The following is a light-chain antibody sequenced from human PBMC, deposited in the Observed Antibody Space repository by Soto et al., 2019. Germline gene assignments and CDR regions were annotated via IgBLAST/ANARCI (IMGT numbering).Light chain of an antibody. CDR1: QSVSSNF. CDR3: QQYGSSPPT. Sequence: EIVLAQSPGTLSLSPGERATLSCRASQSVSSNFLAWYQQKPGQAPRLLIYGASSRATGIPDRFSGSGSGTDFTLAISRLDPEDFAVYYCQQYGSSPPTFGQGTRLEIK. CDR2: GAS. J-gene: IGKJ5*01. V-gene: IGKV3-20*01.